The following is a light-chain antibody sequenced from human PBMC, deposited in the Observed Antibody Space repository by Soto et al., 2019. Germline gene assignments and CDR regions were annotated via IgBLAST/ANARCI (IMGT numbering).Light chain of an antibody. CDR3: SSFPGSSTLV. CDR2: EVN. V-gene: IGLV2-14*01. J-gene: IGLJ3*02. Sequence: QSALIQPASVSGSPGQSITISCTGNRSDVGGHDRVSWSQQHPGKSPKLMIYEVNKRPSGVSDRFSASKSGNTASLTISGLQPEDEAYYYFSSFPGSSTLVFGGGTKLTVL. CDR1: RSDVGGHDR.